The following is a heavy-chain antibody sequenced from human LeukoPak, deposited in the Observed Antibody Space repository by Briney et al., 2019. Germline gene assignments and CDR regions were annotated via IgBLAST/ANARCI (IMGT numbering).Heavy chain of an antibody. V-gene: IGHV5-51*01. CDR3: ARQRYSGSYNRYFDY. J-gene: IGHJ4*02. D-gene: IGHD1-26*01. CDR1: GYSFTSYW. CDR2: IYPGDSDT. Sequence: GESLKISCKGSGYSFTSYWIGWVRQMPGKGPEWMGIIYPGDSDTRYSPSFQGQVTISADKSISTAYLQWSSLKASDTAMYYCARQRYSGSYNRYFDYWGQGTLVTVSS.